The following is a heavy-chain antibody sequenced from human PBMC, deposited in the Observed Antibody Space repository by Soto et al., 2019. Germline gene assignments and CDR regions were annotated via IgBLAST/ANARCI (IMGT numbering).Heavy chain of an antibody. V-gene: IGHV3-23*01. D-gene: IGHD2-2*02. Sequence: GGSLRLSCAASGFTFSSYAMSWVRQAPGKGLEWVSAISGSGGSTYYADSVKGRFTISRDNSKNTLYLQMNSLRAEDTAVYYCAKGYCSSTSCYIFPYYFDYWGQGTLVTISS. J-gene: IGHJ4*02. CDR2: ISGSGGST. CDR1: GFTFSSYA. CDR3: AKGYCSSTSCYIFPYYFDY.